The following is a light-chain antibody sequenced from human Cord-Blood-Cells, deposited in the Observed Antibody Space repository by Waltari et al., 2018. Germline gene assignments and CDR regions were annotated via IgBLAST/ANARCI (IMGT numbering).Light chain of an antibody. CDR1: SSNIGSNT. Sequence: QSVLTRPPSASGTPGQRVTISCPGSSSNIGSNTVNWYQQLPGTAPKLLIYSNNQRPSGVPDRFSGSKSGTSASLAISGLQSEDEADYYCAAWDDSLNGYVFGTGTKVTVL. CDR3: AAWDDSLNGYV. CDR2: SNN. V-gene: IGLV1-44*01. J-gene: IGLJ1*01.